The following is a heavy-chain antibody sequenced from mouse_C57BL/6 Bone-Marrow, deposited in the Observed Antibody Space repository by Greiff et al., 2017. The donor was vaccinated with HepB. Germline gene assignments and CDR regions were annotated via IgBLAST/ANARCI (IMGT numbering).Heavy chain of an antibody. Sequence: EVKVVESGGDLVKPGGSLKLSCAASGFTFSSYGMSWVRQTPDKRLEWVATISSGGSYTYYPDSVKGRFTISRDNAKNTLYLQMSSLKSEDTAMYYCARHTPRWLLRTPGYFEVWGTGTTVTVSS. D-gene: IGHD2-3*01. CDR3: ARHTPRWLLRTPGYFEV. J-gene: IGHJ1*03. CDR1: GFTFSSYG. V-gene: IGHV5-6*01. CDR2: ISSGGSYT.